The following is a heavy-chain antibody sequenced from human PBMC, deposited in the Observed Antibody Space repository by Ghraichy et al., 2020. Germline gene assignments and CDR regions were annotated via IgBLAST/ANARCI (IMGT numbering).Heavy chain of an antibody. CDR1: GFSFSGYW. Sequence: GGSLRLSCAASGFSFSGYWMSWVRQAPGKGLEWVATIKQDGSEKYYVDSMRGRFTISRDNAKNSLFLQMNSLRAEDTAVYYCARDYDYYDRSGFYYWGQGTLVTVSS. J-gene: IGHJ4*02. V-gene: IGHV3-7*03. D-gene: IGHD3-22*01. CDR2: IKQDGSEK. CDR3: ARDYDYYDRSGFYY.